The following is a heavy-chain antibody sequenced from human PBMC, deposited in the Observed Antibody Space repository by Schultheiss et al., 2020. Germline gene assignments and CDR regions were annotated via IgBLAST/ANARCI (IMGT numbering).Heavy chain of an antibody. CDR3: ARVDGLYSTSFDY. CDR2: FYYSGST. Sequence: SETLSLTCTVSGGSISSYYWSWIRQSPGKGLEWIAHFYYSGSTSTYYNPSLKSRVTISVDTSKNQFSLKLSSVTAADTAVYYCARVDGLYSTSFDYWGQGTLVTVSS. CDR1: GGSISSYY. D-gene: IGHD6-6*01. J-gene: IGHJ4*02. V-gene: IGHV4-59*12.